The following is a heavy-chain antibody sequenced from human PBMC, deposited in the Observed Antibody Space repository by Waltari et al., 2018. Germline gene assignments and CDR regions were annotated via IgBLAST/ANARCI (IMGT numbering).Heavy chain of an antibody. Sequence: QLQLQESGPGLVKPSETLSLTCTVPGGSISSSSYYWGWIRKPPGKGLEWIGSIYYSGSTYYNPSLKSRVTISVDTSKNQFSLKLSSVTAADMAVYYCARGRVVGMDVWGQGTTVTVSS. V-gene: IGHV4-39*07. J-gene: IGHJ6*02. CDR2: IYYSGST. CDR3: ARGRVVGMDV. D-gene: IGHD2-15*01. CDR1: GGSISSSSYY.